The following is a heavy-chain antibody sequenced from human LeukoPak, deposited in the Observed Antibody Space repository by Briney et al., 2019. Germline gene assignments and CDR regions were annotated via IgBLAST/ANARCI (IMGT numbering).Heavy chain of an antibody. CDR3: ARGKLTVVRVVIIFDP. CDR2: IYYNGNT. Sequence: RSSETLSLTCTVSGGSISTYYWSWIRQSPGKGLEWIGYIYYNGNTNYNPSLKSRVTISVDTSKNQFSLKLSSVTAADTAVYYCARGKLTVVRVVIIFDPWGQGTLVTVSS. J-gene: IGHJ5*02. V-gene: IGHV4-59*01. D-gene: IGHD3-10*01. CDR1: GGSISTYY.